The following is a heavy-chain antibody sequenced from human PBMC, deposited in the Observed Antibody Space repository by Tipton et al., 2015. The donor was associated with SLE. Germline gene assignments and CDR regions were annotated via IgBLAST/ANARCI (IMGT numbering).Heavy chain of an antibody. CDR2: ISPSGDTT. CDR3: AKTQYYFDY. J-gene: IGHJ4*02. CDR1: GFTFSRNA. D-gene: IGHD5-24*01. V-gene: IGHV3-23*01. Sequence: SLRLSCAASGFTFSRNAMSWVRQAPGKGVEWISAISPSGDTTHYADSVKGRFTISRDNSGNTLYLQMYSLRAEDTALYYCAKTQYYFDYWGQGTRVTVSS.